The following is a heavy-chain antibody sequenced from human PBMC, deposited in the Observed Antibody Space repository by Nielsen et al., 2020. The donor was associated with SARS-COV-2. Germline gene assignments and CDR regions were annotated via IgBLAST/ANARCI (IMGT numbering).Heavy chain of an antibody. CDR1: GFTFDDYA. D-gene: IGHD6-13*01. J-gene: IGHJ5*02. Sequence: SLKISCAASGFTFDDYAMHWVRQAPGKGLEWVSGISWNSGSIGYADSVKGRFTISRDNAKNSLYLQMNSLRAEDTAVYYCARLGIAAAGTKYGDWFDPWGQGTLVTVSS. V-gene: IGHV3-9*01. CDR3: ARLGIAAAGTKYGDWFDP. CDR2: ISWNSGSI.